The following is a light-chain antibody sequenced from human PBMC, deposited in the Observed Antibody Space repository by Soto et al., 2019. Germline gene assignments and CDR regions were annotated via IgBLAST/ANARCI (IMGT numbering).Light chain of an antibody. J-gene: IGLJ1*01. V-gene: IGLV2-23*01. CDR1: SNDVGGYNL. Sequence: QSVLTQPASVSGSPGQSIIISCSGSSNDVGGYNLVSWYQHHPDKAPKVIIYEGTKRPSGLSTRFSGSKSRNTASLTISGLQAEDEAEYYCCSYAGGRTYVFGSGTKVT. CDR3: CSYAGGRTYV. CDR2: EGT.